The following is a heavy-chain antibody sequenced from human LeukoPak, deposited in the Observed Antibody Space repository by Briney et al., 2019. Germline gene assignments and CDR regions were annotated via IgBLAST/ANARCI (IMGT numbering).Heavy chain of an antibody. V-gene: IGHV4-61*09. J-gene: IGHJ3*02. D-gene: IGHD2-15*01. CDR2: IYTSGST. Sequence: PSETLSLTCTVSGGSISSGSYYWSWLRQPAGKGLEWLGHIYTSGSTNYNPSLKSRVTISVDTSKNQFSLKLSSVTAADTAVYYCARRYCSGGSCYSDRGAFDIWGQGTMVTVSS. CDR3: ARRYCSGGSCYSDRGAFDI. CDR1: GGSISSGSYY.